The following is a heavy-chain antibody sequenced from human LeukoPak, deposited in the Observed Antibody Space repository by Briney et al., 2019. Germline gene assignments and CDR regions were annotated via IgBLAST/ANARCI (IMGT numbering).Heavy chain of an antibody. Sequence: SETLSLTCTVSGGSINSYYWSWIRQPPGKGLEWIGYIYYSGSTHYNPSLNSRVTISMDTSKNHFSLKLSSVTAADTAIYYCARTSRHFYGSGSNLTPWPADMDVWGQGTKVTVSS. CDR2: IYYSGST. J-gene: IGHJ6*02. CDR3: ARTSRHFYGSGSNLTPWPADMDV. CDR1: GGSINSYY. D-gene: IGHD3-10*01. V-gene: IGHV4-59*01.